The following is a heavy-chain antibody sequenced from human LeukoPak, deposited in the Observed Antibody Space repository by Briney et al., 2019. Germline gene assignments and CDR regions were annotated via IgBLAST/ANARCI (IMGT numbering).Heavy chain of an antibody. CDR3: ARAVHYYDSLGAAFDL. J-gene: IGHJ3*01. CDR2: IYSGGST. V-gene: IGHV3-66*01. Sequence: GGSLRRSCAASGFTVSSNYMSWVRQAPGKGLEWVSVIYSGGSTYYADSVKGRFTISRDNSKNTLYLQMNSLRAEDTAVYYCARAVHYYDSLGAAFDLWGQGTMVTVSS. CDR1: GFTVSSNY. D-gene: IGHD3-22*01.